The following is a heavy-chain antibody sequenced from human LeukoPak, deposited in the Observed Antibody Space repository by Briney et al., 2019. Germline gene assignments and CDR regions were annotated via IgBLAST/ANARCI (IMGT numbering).Heavy chain of an antibody. J-gene: IGHJ4*02. D-gene: IGHD3-22*01. CDR2: MNPNSGGT. V-gene: IGHV1-2*06. CDR3: AGSLSYYYDSSGYYFDY. CDR1: GYTYTGYY. Sequence: ASVKVSCKASGYTYTGYYMHWVREAPGQGLEWMGRMNPNSGGTNYAQKFQGRVTMTRDTSISTAYMELSRLRSDDTAVYYCAGSLSYYYDSSGYYFDYLREGTLVTVST.